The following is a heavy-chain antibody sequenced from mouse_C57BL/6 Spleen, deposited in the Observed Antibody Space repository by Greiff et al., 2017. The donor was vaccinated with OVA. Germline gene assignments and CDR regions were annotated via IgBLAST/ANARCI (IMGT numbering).Heavy chain of an antibody. Sequence: VQLKESGPGLVKPSQSLSLTCSVTGYSITSGYYWNWIRQFPGNKLEWMGYISYDGSNNYNPSLKNRIPITRDTSKNQFFLKLNSVTTEDTATYYCARWNYVDWYFDVWGTGTTVTVSS. CDR3: ARWNYVDWYFDV. D-gene: IGHD1-1*01. CDR1: GYSITSGYY. V-gene: IGHV3-6*01. CDR2: ISYDGSN. J-gene: IGHJ1*03.